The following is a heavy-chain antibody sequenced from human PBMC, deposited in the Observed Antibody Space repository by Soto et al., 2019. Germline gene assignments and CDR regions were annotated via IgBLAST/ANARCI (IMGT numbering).Heavy chain of an antibody. Sequence: PGGSLRLSCAASGFPVSSNYMSWVRQAPGKGLEWVSFIYSGGSTYYADSVKGRFTISRDNSKNTLYLQMNSLRAEDTAVYYCARDDGHGGYWGQGNRVPVSS. CDR3: ARDDGHGGY. D-gene: IGHD3-10*01. V-gene: IGHV3-53*01. CDR1: GFPVSSNY. CDR2: IYSGGST. J-gene: IGHJ4*02.